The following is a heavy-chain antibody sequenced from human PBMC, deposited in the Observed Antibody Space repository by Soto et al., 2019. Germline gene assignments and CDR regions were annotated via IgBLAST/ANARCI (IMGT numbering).Heavy chain of an antibody. J-gene: IGHJ4*02. CDR1: GSTFTSYA. D-gene: IGHD3-3*01. Sequence: ASLKVSCKSSGSTFTSYAMHCVRHTPGQRLEWMGWINAGNGNTKYSQKFQGRVAITRDTSASTAYMELSSLRSEDTAVYYCARGKTSNYDFWNWGQGTLVTVSS. CDR3: ARGKTSNYDFWN. CDR2: INAGNGNT. V-gene: IGHV1-3*01.